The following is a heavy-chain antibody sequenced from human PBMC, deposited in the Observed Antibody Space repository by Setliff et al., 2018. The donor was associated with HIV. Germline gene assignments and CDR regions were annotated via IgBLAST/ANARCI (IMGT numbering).Heavy chain of an antibody. CDR2: IFASETT. D-gene: IGHD3-10*01. CDR1: GGSLSNYC. Sequence: PSETLFLTCSVSGGSLSNYCWNWIRQSPGKGLEWIGYIFASETTNYNPYYNPSLQSRVTLSIDTSKNQFSLKLRSVTAADTAIYYCARRVDNSGTFPDKNWFDPWGQGRLVTVSS. CDR3: ARRVDNSGTFPDKNWFDP. J-gene: IGHJ5*02. V-gene: IGHV4-4*09.